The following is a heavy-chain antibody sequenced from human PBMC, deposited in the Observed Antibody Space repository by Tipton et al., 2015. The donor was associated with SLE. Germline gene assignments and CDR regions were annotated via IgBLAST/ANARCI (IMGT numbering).Heavy chain of an antibody. CDR1: GFTFSSYA. J-gene: IGHJ4*02. Sequence: SLRLSCAASGFTFSSYAMSWVRRAPGKGLEWVSAISGSGGSTYYADSVKGRFTISRDNSKNTLYLQMNSLRAEDTAVYYCAKDLGRIAVAGFLFDYWGQGTLVTVSS. CDR3: AKDLGRIAVAGFLFDY. CDR2: ISGSGGST. V-gene: IGHV3-23*01. D-gene: IGHD6-19*01.